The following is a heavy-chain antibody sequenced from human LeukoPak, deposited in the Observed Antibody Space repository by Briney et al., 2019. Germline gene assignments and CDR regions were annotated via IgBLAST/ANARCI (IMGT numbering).Heavy chain of an antibody. CDR3: ARGAVTTAVHWHFSP. CDR1: GYTFTNYY. V-gene: IGHV1-8*01. CDR2: MNPAGDDA. D-gene: IGHD4-17*01. Sequence: ASVKVSCKASGYTFTNYYISWVRQATGQGLEWMGWMNPAGDDAGYAQKFQGRMTLTRDNSVSTVYMELNSLRSEDTAVYYCARGAVTTAVHWHFSPWGRGTLVTVSS. J-gene: IGHJ2*01.